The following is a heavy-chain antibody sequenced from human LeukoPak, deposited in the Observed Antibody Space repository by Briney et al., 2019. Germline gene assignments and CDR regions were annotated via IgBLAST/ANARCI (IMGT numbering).Heavy chain of an antibody. J-gene: IGHJ5*02. D-gene: IGHD3-22*01. Sequence: SETLSLTCTVSDDSISSGYYWGWIRQPPGKGLEWIGSLYHTGSTYYNPSLKSRVTISIDTSKKQFSLRLSSVTAADTAVYYCARGVTMIGRLRFDPWGQGTLVTVSS. CDR1: DDSISSGYY. V-gene: IGHV4-38-2*02. CDR3: ARGVTMIGRLRFDP. CDR2: LYHTGST.